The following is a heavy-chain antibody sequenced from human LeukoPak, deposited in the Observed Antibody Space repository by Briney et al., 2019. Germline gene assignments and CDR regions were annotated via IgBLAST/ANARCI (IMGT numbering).Heavy chain of an antibody. J-gene: IGHJ1*01. CDR1: GFTFSKYG. CDR2: ISYDGGEQ. D-gene: IGHD3-9*01. Sequence: GGSLRLSCAASGFTFSKYGMHWVRQAPGKGLEWVAVISYDGGEQHYGDSVKGRFSISRDDSKSTIYLQMNSLTVEDTALYYCAKPLTFYDILTVSFQQWGQGTWVSVSS. CDR3: AKPLTFYDILTVSFQQ. V-gene: IGHV3-30*18.